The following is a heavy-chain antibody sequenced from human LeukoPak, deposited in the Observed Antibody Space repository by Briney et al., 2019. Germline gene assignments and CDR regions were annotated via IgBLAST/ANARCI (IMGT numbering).Heavy chain of an antibody. V-gene: IGHV2-26*01. CDR2: IFSNDEK. CDR1: GFSLSTSGMC. Sequence: SGPALVKPTQTLTLTCTFSGFSLSTSGMCVSWIRQPPGKALEWLAHIFSNDEKSYSTSLKSRLTISKDTSKSQVVLTMTNMDPVDTATYYCARIPSREGMEDYWGQGTLVTVSS. D-gene: IGHD3-10*01. CDR3: ARIPSREGMEDY. J-gene: IGHJ4*02.